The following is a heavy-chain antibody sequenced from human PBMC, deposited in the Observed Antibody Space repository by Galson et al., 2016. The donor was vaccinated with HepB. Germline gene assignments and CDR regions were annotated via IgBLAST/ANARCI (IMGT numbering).Heavy chain of an antibody. D-gene: IGHD1-14*01. Sequence: SETLSLTCTVSGGSISSSSYYWGWIRQPPGKGLEYIGSIYYSGRTYYDPSLQSRVTISVDTSKNHFSLKLTSVTAADTAVYYCARNQGSTNHPYYLDFWGQGTLVTVSS. CDR2: IYYSGRT. CDR1: GGSISSSSYY. V-gene: IGHV4-39*01. J-gene: IGHJ4*02. CDR3: ARNQGSTNHPYYLDF.